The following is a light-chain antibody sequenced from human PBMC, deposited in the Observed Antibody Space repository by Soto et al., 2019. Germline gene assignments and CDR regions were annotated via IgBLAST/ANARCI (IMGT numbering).Light chain of an antibody. CDR3: QQSSYWPIT. Sequence: EVVLTQSAATLSVSPGDRATLSCRASQSINSNLAWYQQQPGQAPRLLIYGASTRATAVPDRFSGSGSGTYFTLTITILHADDFAVYCFQQSSYWPITFGQGTRLEIK. V-gene: IGKV3-15*01. J-gene: IGKJ5*01. CDR1: QSINSN. CDR2: GAS.